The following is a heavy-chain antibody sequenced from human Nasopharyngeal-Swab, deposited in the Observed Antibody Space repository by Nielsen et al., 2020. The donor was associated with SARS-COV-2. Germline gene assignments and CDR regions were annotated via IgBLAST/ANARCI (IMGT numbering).Heavy chain of an antibody. J-gene: IGHJ4*02. CDR1: GDSIAYSTFY. CDR2: IYYNGNT. D-gene: IGHD6-13*01. Sequence: SETLSLTLTVSGDSIAYSTFYWGWIRQPPGKGLEWIGNIYYNGNTYQNPSLKSRLTISVDKSKNQFSLQLSSVTAADTAVYYCVSSSSWYYFDYWAQGTQVTVSS. CDR3: VSSSSWYYFDY. V-gene: IGHV4-39*01.